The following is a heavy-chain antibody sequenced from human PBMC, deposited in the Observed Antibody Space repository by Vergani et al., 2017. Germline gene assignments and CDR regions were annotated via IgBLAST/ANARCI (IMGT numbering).Heavy chain of an antibody. V-gene: IGHV4-31*03. CDR2: IYYSGST. D-gene: IGHD3-10*01. Sequence: QVQLQESGPGLVKPSQTLSLTCTVSGGSISSGGYFWSWIRQHPGKGLEWIGYIYYSGSTYYNPSLKSRVTISVDTSKNQFSLKLSSVTAADTAVYYCARTDGSGSYYPDCWGQGTLVTVSS. CDR1: GGSISSGGYF. J-gene: IGHJ4*02. CDR3: ARTDGSGSYYPDC.